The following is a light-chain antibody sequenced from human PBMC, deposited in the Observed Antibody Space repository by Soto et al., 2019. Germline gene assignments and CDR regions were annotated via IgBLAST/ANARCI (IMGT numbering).Light chain of an antibody. CDR3: QQYGNSPPLT. V-gene: IGKV3-20*01. Sequence: EIVLTHSPGTLSLSPWEIATLSCGASQSVSSHLAWYQQRPGQAPRLLIYGASSRATGIPDRFSGSGSGTDFTLTISRLEPEDFALYYCQQYGNSPPLTFGGGTKVDIK. CDR2: GAS. J-gene: IGKJ4*01. CDR1: QSVSSH.